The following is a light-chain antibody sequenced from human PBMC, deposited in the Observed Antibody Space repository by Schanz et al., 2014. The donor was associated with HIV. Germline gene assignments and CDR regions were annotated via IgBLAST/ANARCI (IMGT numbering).Light chain of an antibody. CDR1: ESIYKW. CDR2: NAS. CDR3: QQYNSYPLT. J-gene: IGKJ4*01. V-gene: IGKV1-5*03. Sequence: DIQMTQSPSTLSAFVGDRVTITCRASESIYKWLAWYQQKPGKAPKLLMYNASSLESGVPSRFSGGGSGTEFMLFISSLQPDDFATYYCQQYNSYPLTFGGGTKVEVK.